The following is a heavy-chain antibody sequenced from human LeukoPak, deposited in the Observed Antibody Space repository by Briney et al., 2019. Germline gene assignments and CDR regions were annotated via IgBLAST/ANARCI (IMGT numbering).Heavy chain of an antibody. CDR2: INYSGST. Sequence: SETLSLTCAVSGASFSGYYWSWIRQPPGKGLEWMGEINYSGSTNYNASLKSRVSIPVDRSKKHFSLRLKSVTAADTAVYYCATDRYYGSGSYYKFDFWGQGILVTVSS. CDR3: ATDRYYGSGSYYKFDF. CDR1: GASFSGYY. D-gene: IGHD3-10*01. V-gene: IGHV4-34*01. J-gene: IGHJ4*02.